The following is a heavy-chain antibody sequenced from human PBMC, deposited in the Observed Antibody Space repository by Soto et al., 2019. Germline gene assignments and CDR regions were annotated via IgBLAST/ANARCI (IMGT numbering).Heavy chain of an antibody. V-gene: IGHV4-30-2*05. CDR2: IYHSGST. D-gene: IGHD6-19*01. Sequence: SETLSLTCAVSGGSISSGGYSWSWIRQPPGKGLEWIGYIYHSGSTYYNPSLKSRVTIYQDTSASTAYMELSSLTSEDTAVYYCAREKWASGSRWLDPWGQGTLVTVSS. J-gene: IGHJ5*02. CDR1: GGSISSGGYS. CDR3: AREKWASGSRWLDP.